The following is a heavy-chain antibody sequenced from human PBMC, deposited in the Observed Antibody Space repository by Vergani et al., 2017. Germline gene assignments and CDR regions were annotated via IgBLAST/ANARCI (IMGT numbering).Heavy chain of an antibody. CDR2: IIPILGIA. D-gene: IGHD3-10*01. V-gene: IGHV1-69*02. CDR3: ARAPWVVRRMNWFDP. J-gene: IGHJ5*02. CDR1: GGTFSSYT. Sequence: QVQLVQSGAEVKKPGSSVKVSCKASGGTFSSYTISWVRQAPGQGLEWMGRIIPILGIANYAQKFQGRVTITADKSTSTAYMELSSLRSEDTAVYYCARAPWVVRRMNWFDPWGQGTLVTVSS.